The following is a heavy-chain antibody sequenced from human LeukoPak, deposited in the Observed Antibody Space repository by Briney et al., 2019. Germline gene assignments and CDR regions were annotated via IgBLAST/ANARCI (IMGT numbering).Heavy chain of an antibody. CDR1: GFTFSDYY. CDR3: ARLGNDILTGYLSYYYGMDV. CDR2: FSRSGSTI. D-gene: IGHD3-9*01. Sequence: GGSLRLSCAASGFTFSDYYMSWIRQAPGKGREGVSYFSRSGSTICYADSGKGRFTISRDNARNSLYLQMNSLRAPDTAVYYCARLGNDILTGYLSYYYGMDVWGKGTPVTVSS. J-gene: IGHJ6*04. V-gene: IGHV3-11*01.